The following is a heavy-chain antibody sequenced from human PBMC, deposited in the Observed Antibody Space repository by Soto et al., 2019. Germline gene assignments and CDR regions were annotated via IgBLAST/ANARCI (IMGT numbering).Heavy chain of an antibody. D-gene: IGHD1-26*01. V-gene: IGHV1-3*01. Sequence: ASVKVSCKASGYTFTSYAMHWVRQAPGQRLEWMGWMNAGNGNTKYAQKFQGRVTITRNTSTSTAYMELSSLRSEDTAVYYCAIEKGGGSDLDYWGQGTLVTVSS. CDR2: MNAGNGNT. J-gene: IGHJ4*02. CDR1: GYTFTSYA. CDR3: AIEKGGGSDLDY.